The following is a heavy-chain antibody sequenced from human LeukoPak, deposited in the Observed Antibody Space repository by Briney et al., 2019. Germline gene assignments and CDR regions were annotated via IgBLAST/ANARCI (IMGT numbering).Heavy chain of an antibody. Sequence: SETLSLTCTVSGGSISSYYWSWIRQPPGKGLEWIGYIYYSGSTNYNPSLKSRVTISVDTSKNQFSLKLSSVTAADTAVYYCARALVGSRFLEWLAFDYWGQGTLVTVSS. CDR3: ARALVGSRFLEWLAFDY. CDR2: IYYSGST. V-gene: IGHV4-59*01. J-gene: IGHJ4*02. D-gene: IGHD3-3*01. CDR1: GGSISSYY.